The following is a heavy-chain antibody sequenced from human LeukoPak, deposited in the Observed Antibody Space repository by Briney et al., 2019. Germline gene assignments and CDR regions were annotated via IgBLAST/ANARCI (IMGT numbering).Heavy chain of an antibody. D-gene: IGHD6-13*01. V-gene: IGHV3-48*04. Sequence: GGSLRLSCAASGFTFSSYGMNWVRQAPGKGLEWVSYISSSSRTIYYADSVKGRFTISRDNAKNSLYLQMNSLRAEDTAVYYCASLISSWYGAEDYWGQGTLVTVSS. J-gene: IGHJ4*02. CDR1: GFTFSSYG. CDR3: ASLISSWYGAEDY. CDR2: ISSSSRTI.